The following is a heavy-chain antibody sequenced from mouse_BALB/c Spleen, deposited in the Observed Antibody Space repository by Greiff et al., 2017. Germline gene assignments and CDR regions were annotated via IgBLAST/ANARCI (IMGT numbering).Heavy chain of an antibody. CDR2: ISSGSSTI. CDR1: GFTFSSFG. Sequence: EVKVVESGGGLVQPGGSRKLSCAASGFTFSSFGMHWVRQAPEKGLEWVAYISSGSSTIYYADTVKGRFTISRDNPKNTLFLQMTSLRSEDTAMYYCARLYGYAMDYWGQGTSVTVSS. V-gene: IGHV5-17*02. J-gene: IGHJ4*01. CDR3: ARLYGYAMDY. D-gene: IGHD1-1*01.